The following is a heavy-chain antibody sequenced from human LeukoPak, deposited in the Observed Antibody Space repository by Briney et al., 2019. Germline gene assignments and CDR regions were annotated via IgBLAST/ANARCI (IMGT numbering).Heavy chain of an antibody. CDR1: GASITNYY. Sequence: SETLSLTCTVSGASITNYYWSWIRQPPGKGLEWIGYIYYSGSTNYNPSLKSRVTISIDTSRKQFSLKLNSVTAADTAVYCCGRAPRGLLPDSWGQGTLVTVSS. CDR2: IYYSGST. J-gene: IGHJ5*01. V-gene: IGHV4-59*01. D-gene: IGHD2-15*01. CDR3: GRAPRGLLPDS.